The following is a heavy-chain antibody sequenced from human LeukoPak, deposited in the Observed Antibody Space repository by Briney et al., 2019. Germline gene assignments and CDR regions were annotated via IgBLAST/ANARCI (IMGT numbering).Heavy chain of an antibody. J-gene: IGHJ6*03. CDR2: ISSNGGST. CDR3: ARGSGDEYYYYYMDV. D-gene: IGHD7-27*01. Sequence: GGSLRLSSAASGFTLSSYAMHSVRQAPGQGLEYVSAISSNGGSTYYANSVKGRFTIFRDNSKNTLYLQMGSLRAEDMAVYYCARGSGDEYYYYYMDVWGKGTTVTISS. CDR1: GFTLSSYA. V-gene: IGHV3-64*01.